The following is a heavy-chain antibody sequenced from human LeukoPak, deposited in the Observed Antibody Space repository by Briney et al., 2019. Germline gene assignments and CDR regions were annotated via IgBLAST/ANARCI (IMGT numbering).Heavy chain of an antibody. CDR3: ARVSSMVRGVIGGKHFDY. CDR2: ISAYNGNT. CDR1: GYTFTSYG. J-gene: IGHJ4*02. V-gene: IGHV1-18*01. Sequence: ASVKVSCKASGYTFTSYGISWARQAPGQGLEWMGWISAYNGNTNYAQKLQGRVTMTTDTTTSTAYMELRSLRSDDTAVYYCARVSSMVRGVIGGKHFDYWGQGTLVTVSS. D-gene: IGHD3-10*01.